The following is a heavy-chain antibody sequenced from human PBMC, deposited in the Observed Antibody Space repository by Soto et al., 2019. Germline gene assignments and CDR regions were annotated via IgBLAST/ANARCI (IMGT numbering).Heavy chain of an antibody. J-gene: IGHJ4*02. Sequence: QVQLVESGGGVVQPGMSLRLSCAVSGFTVSTYGMHWVRQAPGKGLEWVAVISRDGGTKYYADSVKGRFTISRDNSRNTLFLEMNSLRSDDMAVYYCTGEVASGYWGEGTLVIVSS. CDR3: TGEVASGY. CDR1: GFTVSTYG. CDR2: ISRDGGTK. D-gene: IGHD2-8*02. V-gene: IGHV3-30*03.